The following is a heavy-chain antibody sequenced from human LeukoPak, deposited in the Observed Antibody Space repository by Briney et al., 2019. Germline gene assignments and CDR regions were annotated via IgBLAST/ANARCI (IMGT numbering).Heavy chain of an antibody. D-gene: IGHD3-10*01. CDR1: AGFVTSVNYY. V-gene: IGHV4-39*01. CDR3: DSPYYSTSYRYGLGYYIDV. CDR2: IDYAGNS. Sequence: SETLSLTCTVSAGFVTSVNYYCDWIRQPPGKGLEWIGNIDYAGNSYYNASLESRVTMSVDTPKNQFSLNLNSVTATAVYYCDSPYYSTSYRYGLGYYIDVWGKGTTVTVSS. J-gene: IGHJ6*03.